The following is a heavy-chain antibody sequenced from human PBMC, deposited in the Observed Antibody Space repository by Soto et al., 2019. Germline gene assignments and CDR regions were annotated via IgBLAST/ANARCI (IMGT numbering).Heavy chain of an antibody. CDR3: ASSHGVTYNHVDC. V-gene: IGHV1-2*04. CDR1: GYTFTGYY. Sequence: QVQLVQSGAEVKKPGASVKVSCKASGYTFTGYYIHWVRQAPGQGLEWMGWINPNSGGTNFAQKFQGWVAMTRDTSISTADMNLTRLTSADTAMYYCASSHGVTYNHVDCWGQGTLVPVS. D-gene: IGHD1-1*01. J-gene: IGHJ4*02. CDR2: INPNSGGT.